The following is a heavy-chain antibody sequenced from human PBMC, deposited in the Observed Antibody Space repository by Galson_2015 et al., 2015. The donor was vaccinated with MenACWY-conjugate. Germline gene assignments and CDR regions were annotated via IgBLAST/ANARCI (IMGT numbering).Heavy chain of an antibody. CDR2: LTPHSGGA. V-gene: IGHV1-2*06. D-gene: IGHD2-2*01. Sequence: SVKVSCKASGYTLTGFYLHWVRQAPGQGLEWMGRLTPHSGGAEYAQKFQGRVTLSRDMSINTAYMELSSLRFDDTAIYYCARAYAGGHMDVWGEGTTVTVSS. CDR3: ARAYAGGHMDV. J-gene: IGHJ6*03. CDR1: GYTLTGFY.